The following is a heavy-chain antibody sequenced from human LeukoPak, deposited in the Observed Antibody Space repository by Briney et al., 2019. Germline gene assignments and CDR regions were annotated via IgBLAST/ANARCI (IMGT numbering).Heavy chain of an antibody. Sequence: SETLSLTCTVSGGSISSGDYYWSWIRQPPGKGLEWIGYIYYSGSTYYNPSLKSRVTISVDTSKNQFSLKLSSVTAADTAVHYCARSDIAGYFDFWGQGTLVTVSS. CDR3: ARSDIAGYFDF. D-gene: IGHD5-12*01. CDR2: IYYSGST. J-gene: IGHJ4*02. V-gene: IGHV4-30-4*01. CDR1: GGSISSGDYY.